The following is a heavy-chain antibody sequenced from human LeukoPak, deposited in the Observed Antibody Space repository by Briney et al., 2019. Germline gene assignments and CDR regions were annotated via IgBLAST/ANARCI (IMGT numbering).Heavy chain of an antibody. V-gene: IGHV1-3*01. J-gene: IGHJ4*02. CDR3: ANPRYDSSGYYYVD. CDR1: GYTFTDYT. D-gene: IGHD3-22*01. CDR2: INGGSGNT. Sequence: ASVKVSCKAPGYTFTDYTMHWLRQAPGQRLGWMGWINGGSGNTKYSPEFQGRVTITRDTSASTAYMELSSLRSEDTAVYYCANPRYDSSGYYYVDWGQGTLVTVSS.